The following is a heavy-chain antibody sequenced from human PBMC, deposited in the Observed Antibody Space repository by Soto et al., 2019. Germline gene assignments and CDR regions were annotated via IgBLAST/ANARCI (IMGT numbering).Heavy chain of an antibody. CDR1: GYPFTSYG. D-gene: IGHD2-15*01. J-gene: IGHJ5*02. V-gene: IGHV1-18*04. CDR2: ISANNGHT. CDR3: ARVQAIAATLGVAP. Sequence: ASVKVSCKASGYPFTSYGIAWVRHAPGQGLEWMGWISANNGHTNYAQKLQRRVTMTTDTSTTTAYMELRSLRSADTAMYYCARVQAIAATLGVAPWGQGTLVTV.